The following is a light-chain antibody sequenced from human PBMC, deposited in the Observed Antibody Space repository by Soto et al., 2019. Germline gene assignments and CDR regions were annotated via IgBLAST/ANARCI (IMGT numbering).Light chain of an antibody. CDR3: QQYGRT. V-gene: IGKV3-20*01. CDR2: GAS. J-gene: IGKJ2*01. Sequence: EIVLTQSPGTLFLSPGERATLSCRASQSVSSSYLAWYQQKPGQAPRLLIYGASSRATGIPDRFSGSGSGTDFTLTSSRLEPEDFAVYYCQQYGRTFGQGTKLEIK. CDR1: QSVSSSY.